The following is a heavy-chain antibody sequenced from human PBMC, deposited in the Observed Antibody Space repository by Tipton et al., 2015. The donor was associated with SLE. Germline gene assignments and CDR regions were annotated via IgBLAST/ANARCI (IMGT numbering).Heavy chain of an antibody. CDR2: IYYSGST. J-gene: IGHJ3*02. Sequence: TLSLTCTVSGVFISSHYWSWIRQPPGKGLEWIGHIYYSGSTNYNPSLKSRLTMSVDTSINHLSLKLSSVTAADTAVYYCAGPIRQDGFDIWGQGTMVTVSS. V-gene: IGHV4-59*11. CDR1: GVFISSHY. CDR3: AGPIRQDGFDI. D-gene: IGHD2-21*01.